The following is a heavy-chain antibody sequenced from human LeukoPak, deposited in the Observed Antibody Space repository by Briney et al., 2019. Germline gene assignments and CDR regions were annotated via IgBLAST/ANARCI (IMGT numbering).Heavy chain of an antibody. CDR2: MNPNSGNT. V-gene: IGHV1-8*01. Sequence: GASVKVSCKASGYTFTSYDINWVRQATGQGLEWMGWMNPNSGNTGYAQKFQGRVTMTRNTSISTAYMELSSLRSEDTAVYYCARKWHIRVAARPGRYNWFDLWGQGTLVTVSS. J-gene: IGHJ5*02. D-gene: IGHD6-6*01. CDR1: GYTFTSYD. CDR3: ARKWHIRVAARPGRYNWFDL.